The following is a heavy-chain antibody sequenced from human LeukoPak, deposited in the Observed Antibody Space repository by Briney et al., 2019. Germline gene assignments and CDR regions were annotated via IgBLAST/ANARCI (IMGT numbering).Heavy chain of an antibody. CDR3: ATLYEIHSDY. J-gene: IGHJ4*02. CDR1: GITLSKST. Sequence: GGSLRLSCSASGITLSKSTLSWVRLAPGTGLEWVSGISGSDTFYAEFVKGRFTISRDNSKNTAYLQLNSLTVADTAIYYCATLYEIHSDYWGQGTLVTVSS. D-gene: IGHD2/OR15-2a*01. V-gene: IGHV3-23*01. CDR2: ISGSDT.